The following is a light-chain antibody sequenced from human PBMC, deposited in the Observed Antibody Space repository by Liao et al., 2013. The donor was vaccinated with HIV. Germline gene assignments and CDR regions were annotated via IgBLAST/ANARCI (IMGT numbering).Light chain of an antibody. V-gene: IGLV3-21*01. J-gene: IGLJ2*01. CDR2: YDN. Sequence: SYVLTQPPSVSVAPGKTARITCGGNNIRTKSVHWYQQMPGQAPVLVIYYDNDRPSGIPERFSGSHSGNTATLTISGTQAMDEAEYYCQAWDSRTMVFGGGTKLTVL. CDR3: QAWDSRTMV. CDR1: NIRTKS.